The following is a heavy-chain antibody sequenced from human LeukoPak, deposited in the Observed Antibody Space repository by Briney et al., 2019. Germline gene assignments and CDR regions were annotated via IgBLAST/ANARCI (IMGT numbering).Heavy chain of an antibody. CDR1: GFAFSSYG. Sequence: PGGSLRLSCAASGFAFSSYGMHWVRQAPGKGLEWVAVISYDGSNKYYADSVKGRFTISRDNSKNTLYLQMNSLRAEDTAVYYCAKAHYSNWVPMDVWGKGTTVTVSS. CDR3: AKAHYSNWVPMDV. D-gene: IGHD4-11*01. CDR2: ISYDGSNK. V-gene: IGHV3-30*18. J-gene: IGHJ6*04.